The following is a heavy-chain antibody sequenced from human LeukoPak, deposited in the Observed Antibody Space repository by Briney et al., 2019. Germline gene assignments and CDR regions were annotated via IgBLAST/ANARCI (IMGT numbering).Heavy chain of an antibody. CDR2: INHSGST. J-gene: IGHJ4*02. CDR1: GGSFSGYY. V-gene: IGHV4-34*01. Sequence: KTSETLSLTCAVYGGSFSGYYWSWIRQPPGKGLEWIGEINHSGSTNYNPSLKSRVTISVDTSKNQFSLKLSSVTAADTAVYYCARGSGGRRIAARPRRPHYFDYWGQGTLVTVSS. D-gene: IGHD6-6*01. CDR3: ARGSGGRRIAARPRRPHYFDY.